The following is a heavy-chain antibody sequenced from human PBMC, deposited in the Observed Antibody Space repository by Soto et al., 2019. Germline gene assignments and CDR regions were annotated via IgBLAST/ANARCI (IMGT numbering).Heavy chain of an antibody. Sequence: EVQLVESGGGLVQPGGSLRLSCAASGFTVSSNYMGWVRQAPGKGLEWVSPVKTGGDTYIADSVKGRGSVSRDNSRNTLYLQMNNLRAEDTALYYCARGLGERSHFDYWGQGTLVTVSS. CDR1: GFTVSSNY. CDR2: VKTGGDT. CDR3: ARGLGERSHFDY. J-gene: IGHJ4*02. V-gene: IGHV3-66*01. D-gene: IGHD2-21*01.